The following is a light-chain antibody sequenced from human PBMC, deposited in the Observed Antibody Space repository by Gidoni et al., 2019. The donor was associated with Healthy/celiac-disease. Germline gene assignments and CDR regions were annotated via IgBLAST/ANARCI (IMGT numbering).Light chain of an antibody. CDR1: QSISSY. CDR3: QQSYSTPWT. CDR2: AAS. J-gene: IGKJ2*01. Sequence: DIQMTQSPSSLSASVGDRVIITCRASQSISSYLNWYQQKPGKAPKLLIYAASSLQSGVPSRFSGSGSGTDFTLTISSLQPEDFATYYCQQSYSTPWTFGQGTKLEIK. V-gene: IGKV1-39*01.